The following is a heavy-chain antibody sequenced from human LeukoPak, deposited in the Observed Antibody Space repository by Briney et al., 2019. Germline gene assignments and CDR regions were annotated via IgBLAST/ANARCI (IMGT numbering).Heavy chain of an antibody. V-gene: IGHV3-33*01. D-gene: IGHD2-2*01. Sequence: GGSLRLSCAASGFTFSNYGMHWVRQAPGKGLEWVAVIWYDGSNKYYADSVKGRFTISRDNSKNTLYLQMNSLRAEDTAVYYCARGYEVPAAMFVGYWGQGTLVTVSS. CDR3: ARGYEVPAAMFVGY. CDR1: GFTFSNYG. J-gene: IGHJ4*02. CDR2: IWYDGSNK.